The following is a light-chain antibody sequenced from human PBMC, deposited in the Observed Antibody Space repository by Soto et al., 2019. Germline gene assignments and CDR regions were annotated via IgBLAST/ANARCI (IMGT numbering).Light chain of an antibody. CDR2: DVT. CDR3: CSYAGSSTYV. V-gene: IGLV2-11*01. CDR1: DVGGYTY. Sequence: QSVLTQPRSVSGSPGQSVTISCDVGGYTYVSWYQQHPGKAPKLMIFDVTKRPSGVPDRFSGSKSGNTASLTISGLQAEDEADYYCCSYAGSSTYVFGSGTKLTVL. J-gene: IGLJ1*01.